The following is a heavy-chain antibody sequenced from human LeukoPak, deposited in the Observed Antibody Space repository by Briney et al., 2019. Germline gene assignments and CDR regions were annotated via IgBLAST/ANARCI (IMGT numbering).Heavy chain of an antibody. CDR1: GYSISSGYN. CDR3: ARSRQASGLFNS. D-gene: IGHD3-10*01. J-gene: IGHJ5*01. CDR2: IYHSGST. V-gene: IGHV4-38-2*02. Sequence: SETLSLTCTVSGYSISSGYNWGWIRQPPGKGLEWIGCIYHSGSTYYNPSLKSRFTISVDRPKNQFFLNVTSLTAADTAVYYCARSRQASGLFNSWGQGTLVVVSS.